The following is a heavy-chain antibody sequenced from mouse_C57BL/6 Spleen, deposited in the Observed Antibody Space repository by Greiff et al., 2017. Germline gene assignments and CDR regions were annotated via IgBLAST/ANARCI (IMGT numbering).Heavy chain of an antibody. J-gene: IGHJ3*01. CDR3: TVGYDAWFAY. CDR1: GFNINDYY. D-gene: IGHD2-2*01. V-gene: IGHV14-1*01. CDR2: IDPEDGAT. Sequence: VQLKQSGAELVRPGASVKLSCTASGFNINDYYMHWVKQRPEQGLEWIGRIDPEDGATASAPQFQGKATMTADTSSNTAYLQRSSLTSEDTAVYYCTVGYDAWFAYWGQGTLVTVSA.